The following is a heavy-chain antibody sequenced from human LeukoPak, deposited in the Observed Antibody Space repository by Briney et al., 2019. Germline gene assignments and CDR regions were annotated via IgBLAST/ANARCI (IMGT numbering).Heavy chain of an antibody. CDR1: GFTFSSYE. D-gene: IGHD4-17*01. CDR3: ARDLAPANYGDLEPLDS. V-gene: IGHV3-48*03. J-gene: IGHJ4*02. Sequence: GGSLGLSCAASGFTFSSYEMNWVRQAPGKGLEWVAYMTSGGSTIYYADSVKGRFTISRDNAKNSLYLQMNSLRPEDTAVYYCARDLAPANYGDLEPLDSWGQGTLVTVSS. CDR2: MTSGGSTI.